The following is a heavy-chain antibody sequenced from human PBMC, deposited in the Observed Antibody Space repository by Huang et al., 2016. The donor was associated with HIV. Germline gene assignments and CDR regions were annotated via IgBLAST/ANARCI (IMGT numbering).Heavy chain of an antibody. Sequence: EVQVVESGGGLTQPGGSLRLSCVVSGLSVSGNYMTWVRQAPGKGREGIALFDNGDDTFYADSVKGLFTISRDNSRNTVVLQMNSLRAEDTAVYYCATFTIFGVDKGVWGQGTTVTVSS. CDR2: FDNGDDT. J-gene: IGHJ6*02. D-gene: IGHD3-3*01. V-gene: IGHV3-53*01. CDR1: GLSVSGNY. CDR3: ATFTIFGVDKGV.